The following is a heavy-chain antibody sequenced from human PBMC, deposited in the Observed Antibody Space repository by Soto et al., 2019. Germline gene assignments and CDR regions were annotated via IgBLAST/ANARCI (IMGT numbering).Heavy chain of an antibody. Sequence: ASVKVSCKASGYTFTSYGISWVRQAPGQGLERMGWISAYNGNTNYAQKLQGRVTMTTDTSTSTAYMELSSLRSEDTAVYYCAREGCGGDCYHYYYGMDVWGQGTTVTVSS. CDR2: ISAYNGNT. D-gene: IGHD2-21*02. V-gene: IGHV1-18*04. CDR3: AREGCGGDCYHYYYGMDV. J-gene: IGHJ6*02. CDR1: GYTFTSYG.